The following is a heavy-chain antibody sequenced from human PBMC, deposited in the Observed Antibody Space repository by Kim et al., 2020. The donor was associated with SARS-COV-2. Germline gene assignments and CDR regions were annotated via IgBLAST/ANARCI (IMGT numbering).Heavy chain of an antibody. V-gene: IGHV3-30*07. CDR3: ARTYFNPTPAYGMDV. Sequence: DSVKCRFTISRDNSKNPLYLQMNSLRAEDTAVYYCARTYFNPTPAYGMDVWGQGTTVTVSS. D-gene: IGHD3-10*01. J-gene: IGHJ6*02.